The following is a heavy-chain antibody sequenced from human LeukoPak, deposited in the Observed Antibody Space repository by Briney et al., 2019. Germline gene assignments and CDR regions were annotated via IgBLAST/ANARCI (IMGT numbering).Heavy chain of an antibody. CDR3: ARELHVERDDY. Sequence: ASVKVSCKASGFVFTSYGFTWVRQAPGQGLEWMGWISANDGKTHYSEKHQGRVTMSTDTVTSTAYMELRSLRSDDTAVYYCARELHVERDDYWGQATQVTVSS. D-gene: IGHD1-1*01. V-gene: IGHV1-18*01. CDR2: ISANDGKT. CDR1: GFVFTSYG. J-gene: IGHJ4*02.